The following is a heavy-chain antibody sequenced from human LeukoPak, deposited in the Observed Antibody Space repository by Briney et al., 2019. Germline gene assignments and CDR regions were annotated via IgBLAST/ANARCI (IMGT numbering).Heavy chain of an antibody. V-gene: IGHV3-74*01. CDR1: GFSFSGDW. D-gene: IGHD3-22*01. CDR3: ARDVGYDSSGYYQGY. Sequence: GGSLRLSCVASGFSFSGDWMHWVRQAPGKGLVWVVRIDGDGSGTTYADFVKGRFTISRDNAKNSLYLQMNSLRAEDTAVYYCARDVGYDSSGYYQGYWGQGTLVTVSS. J-gene: IGHJ4*02. CDR2: IDGDGSGT.